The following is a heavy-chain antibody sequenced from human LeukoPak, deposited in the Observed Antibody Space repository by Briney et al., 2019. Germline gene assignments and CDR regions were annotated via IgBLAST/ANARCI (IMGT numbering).Heavy chain of an antibody. CDR1: GFTFNDHG. V-gene: IGHV3-66*01. D-gene: IGHD6-19*01. CDR3: ATRAVAAPY. Sequence: GGSLRLSCAASGFTFNDHGMNWVRHAPGKGLEWVSLIYSGGNTQYADSVKGRFIIFRDSSKNTLYLQMNSLRVEDTAVYYCATRAVAAPYWGQGTLVTVSS. J-gene: IGHJ4*02. CDR2: IYSGGNT.